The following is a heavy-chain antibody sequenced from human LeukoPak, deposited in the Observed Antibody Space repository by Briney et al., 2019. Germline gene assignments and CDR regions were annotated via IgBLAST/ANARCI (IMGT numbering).Heavy chain of an antibody. J-gene: IGHJ4*02. CDR2: IYPGDSDT. D-gene: IGHD5-18*01. V-gene: IGHV5-51*01. CDR3: ATTYSYGYSVFDY. Sequence: GESLKTSCKTSGYTFTNYWIGWVRQMPGKGLEWMGIIYPGDSDTKYSPSFQGQVTISADKSISTAYLQWSSLKASDTAMYYCATTYSYGYSVFDYWGQGTLVTVSS. CDR1: GYTFTNYW.